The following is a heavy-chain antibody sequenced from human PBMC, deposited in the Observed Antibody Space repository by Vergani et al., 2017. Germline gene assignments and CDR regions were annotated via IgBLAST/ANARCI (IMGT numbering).Heavy chain of an antibody. CDR3: ARASLRALVGYYYYMDV. CDR2: MFPSGNP. CDR1: GDSITNGGFS. J-gene: IGHJ6*03. V-gene: IGHV4-30-2*01. Sequence: QVQLQESGSGLVKPSQTLSLTCAVSGDSITNGGFSWNWIRQPPGKGPEWIGYMFPSGNPDYNPSLKNRVSISLDKSKNQSSLWVNSVTAADAAVYFCARASLRALVGYYYYMDVWGKGKTVVVS. D-gene: IGHD3-16*02.